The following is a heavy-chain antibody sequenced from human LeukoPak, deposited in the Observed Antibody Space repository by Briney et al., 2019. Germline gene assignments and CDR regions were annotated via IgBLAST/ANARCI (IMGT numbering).Heavy chain of an antibody. D-gene: IGHD7-27*01. Sequence: ASVKVSCKASGYTFTSYDFNWVRQATGQRPEWMGWMSPSSGDTGYAQKFQDRVTMTRNTSISTAYMELSSLRSDDTAVYYCARGPPNWGYDYWGPGTLVTVSS. CDR1: GYTFTSYD. CDR3: ARGPPNWGYDY. V-gene: IGHV1-8*01. J-gene: IGHJ4*02. CDR2: MSPSSGDT.